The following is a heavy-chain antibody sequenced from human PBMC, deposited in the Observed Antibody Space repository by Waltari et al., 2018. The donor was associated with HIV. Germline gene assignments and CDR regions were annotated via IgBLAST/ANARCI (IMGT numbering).Heavy chain of an antibody. CDR3: AKEFHSAGWYAHDY. D-gene: IGHD6-19*01. J-gene: IGHJ4*02. CDR2: AGGDGT. Sequence: EVQLLESGGTLVLPGGSLRLSCAASGFMFSDYAITAGGDGTFYADSVQGRFIISRDNSKNMLYLDMDGLRAEDTALYYCAKEFHSAGWYAHDYWGQGTLVAVSS. V-gene: IGHV3-23*01. CDR1: GFMFSDYA.